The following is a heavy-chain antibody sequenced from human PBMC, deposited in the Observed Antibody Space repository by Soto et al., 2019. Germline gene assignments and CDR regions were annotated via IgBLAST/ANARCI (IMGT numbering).Heavy chain of an antibody. V-gene: IGHV5-10-1*01. CDR3: ARRDYSNPSYGMDV. Sequence: GESLKISCKGSGYSFTSYWISWVRQMPGKGLEWMGRIDPSDSYTNYNPSFQGHVTISADKSISTAYLQWSSLKASDTAMYYCARRDYSNPSYGMDVWGQGTTVTVSS. CDR2: IDPSDSYT. D-gene: IGHD4-4*01. CDR1: GYSFTSYW. J-gene: IGHJ6*02.